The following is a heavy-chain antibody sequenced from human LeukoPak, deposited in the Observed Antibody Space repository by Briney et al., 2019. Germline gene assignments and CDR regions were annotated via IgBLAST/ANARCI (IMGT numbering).Heavy chain of an antibody. V-gene: IGHV3-23*01. CDR2: ISGSGGST. J-gene: IGHJ4*02. CDR1: GFTFSSYA. Sequence: PGGSLRLSCAASGFTFSSYAMSWVRQAPGKGLEWVSAISGSGGSTYYADSVKGRFTISRDNSKNTLYLQMNSLRADDTAVYYCAKFPPSLVDTAMAFDYWGQGTLVTVSS. CDR3: AKFPPSLVDTAMAFDY. D-gene: IGHD5-18*01.